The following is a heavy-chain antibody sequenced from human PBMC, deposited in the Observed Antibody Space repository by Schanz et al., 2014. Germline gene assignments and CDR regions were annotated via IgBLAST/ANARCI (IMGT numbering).Heavy chain of an antibody. V-gene: IGHV4-4*07. Sequence: QVQLQESGPGLVKPSETLSLTCAVSGASVSSFYWSWIRQPAGKGLEWIGHVYATGRTKYNPSLKSRDPIPGATSKNHSSLKLSSVPAADTAVYYCARADLEPDRRGYDNGIDYWGQGTLVTVSS. J-gene: IGHJ4*02. CDR1: GASVSSFY. CDR2: VYATGRT. CDR3: ARADLEPDRRGYDNGIDY. D-gene: IGHD5-12*01.